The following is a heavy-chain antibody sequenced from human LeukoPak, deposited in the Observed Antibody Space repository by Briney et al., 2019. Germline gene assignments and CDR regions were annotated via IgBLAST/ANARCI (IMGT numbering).Heavy chain of an antibody. V-gene: IGHV1-8*01. Sequence: ASVKASCKASGYTFTRFDINWVRQTTGQVLEWMGWMNPNSGNKGYAQKFQGRFTMTMDTSTSTAYMELTSLTSEDTAVYYCARGQKSSGYWFDPWGQGTLVTVS. CDR1: GYTFTRFD. J-gene: IGHJ5*02. D-gene: IGHD3-22*01. CDR3: ARGQKSSGYWFDP. CDR2: MNPNSGNK.